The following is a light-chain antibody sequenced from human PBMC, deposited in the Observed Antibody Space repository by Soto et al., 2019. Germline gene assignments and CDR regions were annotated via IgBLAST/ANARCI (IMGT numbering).Light chain of an antibody. CDR1: QSVTSTY. CDR2: GAS. J-gene: IGKJ5*01. V-gene: IGKV3D-20*02. Sequence: EIVMTQSPDTLSVSPGERATLSCRASQSVTSTYLGWYQQKPGQAPSLLIYGASSRATGIPDRFSGSGSGTDFTLTISSLEPEDFAVYYCQQRSNWPPITFGQGTRLEIK. CDR3: QQRSNWPPIT.